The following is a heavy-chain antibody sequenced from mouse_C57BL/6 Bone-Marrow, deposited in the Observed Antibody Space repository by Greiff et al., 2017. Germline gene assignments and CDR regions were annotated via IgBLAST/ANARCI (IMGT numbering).Heavy chain of an antibody. V-gene: IGHV1-80*01. CDR1: GYAFSSYW. J-gene: IGHJ3*01. Sequence: VKLQESGAELVKPGASVKISCKASGYAFSSYWMNWVKQRPGKGLEWIGQIYPGDGDTNYNGKFKGKATLTADKSSSTAYMQLSSLTSEDSAVYFCARGNWAWFAYWGQGTLVTVSA. D-gene: IGHD4-1*01. CDR3: ARGNWAWFAY. CDR2: IYPGDGDT.